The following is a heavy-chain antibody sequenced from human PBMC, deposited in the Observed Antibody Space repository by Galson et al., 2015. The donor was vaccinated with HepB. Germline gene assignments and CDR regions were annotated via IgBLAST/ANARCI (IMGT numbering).Heavy chain of an antibody. J-gene: IGHJ6*02. V-gene: IGHV3-30-3*01. CDR2: ISYDGSNK. CDR3: ARAYGVVVPAAFIPLNYYYGMDV. D-gene: IGHD2-2*01. CDR1: GFTFSSYA. Sequence: SLRLSCAASGFTFSSYAMHWVRQAPGKGLEWVAVISYDGSNKYYADSVKGRSTISRDNSKNTLYLQMNSLRAEDTAVYYCARAYGVVVPAAFIPLNYYYGMDVWGQGTTVTVSS.